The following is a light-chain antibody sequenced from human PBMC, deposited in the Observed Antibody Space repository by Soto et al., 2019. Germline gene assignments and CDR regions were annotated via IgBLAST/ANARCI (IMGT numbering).Light chain of an antibody. CDR3: SSYTSSYTYV. CDR2: DVS. V-gene: IGLV2-14*03. Sequence: TLAQPASVSGSPAQSATFFCAGTSSDVGGYNFVSWYQQHPGKAPQLMIYDVSSRPSGVSNRFSGSKSGNTASLTISGLQAEDEADYYCSSYTSSYTYVFGTGTKVTVL. CDR1: SSDVGGYNF. J-gene: IGLJ1*01.